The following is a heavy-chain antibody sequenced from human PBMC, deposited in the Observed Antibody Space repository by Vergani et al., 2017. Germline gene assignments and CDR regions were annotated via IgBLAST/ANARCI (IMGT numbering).Heavy chain of an antibody. J-gene: IGHJ6*03. CDR2: IYSGGSST. Sequence: EVQLLESGGGLVQPGGSLRLSCAASGFTFSSYAMSWVRQAPGKGLEWVSVIYSGGSSTYYADSVKGRFTISRDNSKNTLYLQMNSLRAEDTAVYYCAKAISGDYVEYYYMDVWGKGTTVTVSS. CDR1: GFTFSSYA. D-gene: IGHD2-21*02. CDR3: AKAISGDYVEYYYMDV. V-gene: IGHV3-23*03.